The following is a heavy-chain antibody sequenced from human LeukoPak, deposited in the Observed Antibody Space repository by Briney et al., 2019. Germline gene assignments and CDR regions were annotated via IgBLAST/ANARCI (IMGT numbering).Heavy chain of an antibody. D-gene: IGHD3-22*01. CDR1: GGSISSSTYY. CDR2: IYYSGST. CDR3: ARTYYYDSSGGIYFDY. V-gene: IGHV4-39*07. Sequence: SETLSLTCIVSGGSISSSTYYWGWVRQPPGKGLEWIGSIYYSGSTYYNPSLKSRVTISVDTSKNQFSLNLNSVTAADTAVYYCARTYYYDSSGGIYFDYWGQGTLVTVSS. J-gene: IGHJ4*02.